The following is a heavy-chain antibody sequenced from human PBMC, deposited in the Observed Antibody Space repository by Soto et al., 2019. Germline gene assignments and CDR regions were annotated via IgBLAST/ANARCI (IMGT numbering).Heavy chain of an antibody. V-gene: IGHV1-8*01. CDR3: ARAPPGSGRPRLYYFDY. CDR2: MNPNSGNT. J-gene: IGHJ4*02. D-gene: IGHD3-10*01. CDR1: GYTFTSYD. Sequence: ASVKVSCKASGYTFTSYDINWVRQATGQGLEWMGWMNPNSGNTGYAQKFQGRVTMTRNTSISTAYMELSSLRSEDTAVYYCARAPPGSGRPRLYYFDYWGQGTLVTVSS.